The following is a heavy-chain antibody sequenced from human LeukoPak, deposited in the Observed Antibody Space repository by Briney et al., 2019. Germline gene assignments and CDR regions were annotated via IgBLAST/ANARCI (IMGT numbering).Heavy chain of an antibody. CDR1: GFTFSIYW. CDR3: ARVFDLNYYDSSEDDY. J-gene: IGHJ4*02. V-gene: IGHV3-74*01. D-gene: IGHD3-22*01. CDR2: INSDGSST. Sequence: QPGGSQRLSCAASGFTFSIYWMHWVRQAPGKGLVWVSRINSDGSSTSYADSVKGRFTISRDNAKNTLYLQMNSLRAEDTAVYYCARVFDLNYYDSSEDDYWGQGTLVTVSS.